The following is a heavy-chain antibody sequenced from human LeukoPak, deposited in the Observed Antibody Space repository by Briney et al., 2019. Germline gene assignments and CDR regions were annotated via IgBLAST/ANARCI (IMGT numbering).Heavy chain of an antibody. Sequence: GGSLRLSCAASGFTFSSHAKHWVRRAPGKGLEWVAVISYDGSNKYYADSVKGRFTIPRDNSKNTLYLQMNSLRAEDTAVYYCARDIYCSSIICYGNVFDIWGQGTMVTVSS. D-gene: IGHD2-2*01. V-gene: IGHV3-30*04. CDR3: ARDIYCSSIICYGNVFDI. CDR2: ISYDGSNK. J-gene: IGHJ3*02. CDR1: GFTFSSHA.